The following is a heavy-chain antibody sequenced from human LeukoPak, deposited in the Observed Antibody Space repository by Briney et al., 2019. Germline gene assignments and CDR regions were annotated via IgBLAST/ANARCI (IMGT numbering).Heavy chain of an antibody. CDR3: AADLGPHGDHDI. D-gene: IGHD7-27*01. J-gene: IGHJ3*02. V-gene: IGHV1-58*02. CDR2: IVVGSGNT. Sequence: SVKVSCKASGFTFPRSVMQWVRQARGQRLEWIGWIVVGSGNTNYAQKFQERVTNTRDMSTSTAYMELSSLRSEDTAVYYCAADLGPHGDHDIWGQGTMVTVSS. CDR1: GFTFPRSV.